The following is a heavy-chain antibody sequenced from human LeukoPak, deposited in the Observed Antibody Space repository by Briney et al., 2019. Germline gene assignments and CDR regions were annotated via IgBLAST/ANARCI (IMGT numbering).Heavy chain of an antibody. V-gene: IGHV3-23*01. Sequence: VGSLRLSCAASGFTFSSYAMSWVRQAPGKGLEWVSAISGSGGSTYYAGSVKGRFTISRDNSKNTLYLQMNSLRAEDTAVYYCATDGAVAGFDAFDIWGQGTMVTVSS. CDR2: ISGSGGST. CDR1: GFTFSSYA. J-gene: IGHJ3*02. CDR3: ATDGAVAGFDAFDI. D-gene: IGHD6-19*01.